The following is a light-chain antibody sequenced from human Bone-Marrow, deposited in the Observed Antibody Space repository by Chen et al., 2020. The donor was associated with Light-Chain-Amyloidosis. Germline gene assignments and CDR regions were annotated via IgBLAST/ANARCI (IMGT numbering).Light chain of an antibody. Sequence: QSALTQPASVSGSPGQAITISCTVTSSDVGGDNHVSWYQQHPDKAPKLMIYEVTNRPSWVPYRFSGSKSDNTASLTISGLQTEDEADYFCSSYTITNTLVFGSGTRVTVL. V-gene: IGLV2-14*01. J-gene: IGLJ1*01. CDR3: SSYTITNTLV. CDR2: EVT. CDR1: SSDVGGDNH.